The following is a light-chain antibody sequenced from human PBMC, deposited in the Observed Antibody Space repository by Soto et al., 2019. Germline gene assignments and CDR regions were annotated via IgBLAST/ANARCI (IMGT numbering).Light chain of an antibody. CDR3: MQALQTPYT. Sequence: EIVMTQSPLPLPVTPGEPASISCRSSRSLLHSNGYNYLDWYLQKPGQSPQLLIYLGSNRASGVPDRFSGSGSGTDFTLQISRVEAEDVGVYFCMQALQTPYTFGRGTKLEIK. CDR2: LGS. CDR1: RSLLHSNGYNY. J-gene: IGKJ2*01. V-gene: IGKV2-28*01.